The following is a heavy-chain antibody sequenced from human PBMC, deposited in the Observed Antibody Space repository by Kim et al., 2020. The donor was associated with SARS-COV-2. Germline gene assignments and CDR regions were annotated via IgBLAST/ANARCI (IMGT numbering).Heavy chain of an antibody. CDR1: GFTFSSYG. CDR2: IWYDGSNK. Sequence: GGSLRLSCAASGFTFSSYGMHWVRQAPGKGLEWVAVIWYDGSNKYYADSVKGRFTISRDNSKNTLYLQMNSLRAEDTAVYYCARDSVMGWEDIVVVTAPFNFDYWGQGTLVTVSS. D-gene: IGHD2-21*02. J-gene: IGHJ4*02. V-gene: IGHV3-33*01. CDR3: ARDSVMGWEDIVVVTAPFNFDY.